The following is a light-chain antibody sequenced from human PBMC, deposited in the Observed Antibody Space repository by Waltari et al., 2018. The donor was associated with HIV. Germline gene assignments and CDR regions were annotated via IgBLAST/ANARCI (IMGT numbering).Light chain of an antibody. V-gene: IGLV7-43*01. CDR1: TGAVTRAYY. Sequence: QTVVTQEPSLPVSPGGTVTLTCASSTGAVTRAYYPNWFQQKPGQAPRPLIYSTSNKHSSTPARFSGSLLGGKAALTLSGVQPEDEAEYYCLLYYGGAWVFGGGTKLTVL. CDR3: LLYYGGAWV. CDR2: STS. J-gene: IGLJ3*02.